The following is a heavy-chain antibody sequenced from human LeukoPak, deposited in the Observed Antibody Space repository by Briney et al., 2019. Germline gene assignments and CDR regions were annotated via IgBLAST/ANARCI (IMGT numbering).Heavy chain of an antibody. V-gene: IGHV1-2*02. CDR3: ARGFDSGYSYGYDAFDI. CDR1: GYTFNAYH. CDR2: INLNSGGT. D-gene: IGHD5-18*01. J-gene: IGHJ3*02. Sequence: GASVKVSCKASGYTFNAYHIHWVRQAPGQGLEWMGWINLNSGGTKYEQKFQGRVTMTRDTSISTAYMELRRLRSDDTAVYYCARGFDSGYSYGYDAFDIWGQGTMVTVSS.